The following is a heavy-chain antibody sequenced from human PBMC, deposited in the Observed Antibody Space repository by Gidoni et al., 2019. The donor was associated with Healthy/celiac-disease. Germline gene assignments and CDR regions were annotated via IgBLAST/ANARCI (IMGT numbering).Heavy chain of an antibody. CDR3: AKDGIAAPYFDY. Sequence: EVQLLESGGGLVQPGGSMRLSCAASGFTFSSYAMSWVRQAPGKGLEWVSAISGRGGSTYYADSVKGRFTISRDNSKNTLYLQMNSLRAEDTAVYYCAKDGIAAPYFDYWGQGTLVTVSS. J-gene: IGHJ4*02. CDR2: ISGRGGST. V-gene: IGHV3-23*01. D-gene: IGHD6-6*01. CDR1: GFTFSSYA.